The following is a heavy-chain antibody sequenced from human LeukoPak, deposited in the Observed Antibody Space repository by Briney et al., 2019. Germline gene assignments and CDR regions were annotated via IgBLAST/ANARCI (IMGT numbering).Heavy chain of an antibody. CDR1: GFTFSDHY. Sequence: GGSLRLSCVGSGFTFSDHYMSWIRQAPGKGLEWLAYIITSGSDIYYADSVKGRFTVSRDNAKNTLYLQMNSLRDEDTAVYYCASEGIAAADPYFDYWGQGTLVTVFS. D-gene: IGHD6-13*01. J-gene: IGHJ4*02. CDR3: ASEGIAAADPYFDY. CDR2: IITSGSDI. V-gene: IGHV3-11*01.